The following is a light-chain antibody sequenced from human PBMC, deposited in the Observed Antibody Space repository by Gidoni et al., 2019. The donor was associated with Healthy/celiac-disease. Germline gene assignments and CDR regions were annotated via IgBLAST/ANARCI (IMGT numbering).Light chain of an antibody. CDR3: QQYGSSPWT. CDR1: QSVSSSY. V-gene: IGKV3-20*01. CDR2: GAS. J-gene: IGKJ1*01. Sequence: EIVLTQSPGPLSLSPGERATLSCRASQSVSSSYLAWYQQKPGQAPRLLIYGASSRATVIPDRFSGSGSGTDFTLTISRLEPEDFAVYYCQQYGSSPWTFGQGTKVEIK.